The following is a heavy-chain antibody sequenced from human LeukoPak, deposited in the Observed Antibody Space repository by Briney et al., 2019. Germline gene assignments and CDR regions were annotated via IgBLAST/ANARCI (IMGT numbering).Heavy chain of an antibody. Sequence: PGGSLRLSSAASGFTFSSYAMSWVRQAPGKGLEWVSGINGIADSTYYADSVKGRFTISRDNSKNTLYLQMDSLRAEDTAVYYCAKGTGNYYYYYAMDVWGQGTTVTVSS. D-gene: IGHD7-27*01. CDR3: AKGTGNYYYYYAMDV. CDR1: GFTFSSYA. J-gene: IGHJ6*02. V-gene: IGHV3-23*01. CDR2: INGIADST.